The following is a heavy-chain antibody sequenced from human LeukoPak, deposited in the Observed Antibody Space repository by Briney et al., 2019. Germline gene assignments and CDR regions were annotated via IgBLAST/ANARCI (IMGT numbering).Heavy chain of an antibody. D-gene: IGHD2-15*01. V-gene: IGHV4-4*07. CDR2: KYARGSS. CDR1: GGSISNYY. Sequence: SETLSLTCTVSGGSISNYYWSWIRQPAGKGLEWIGRKYARGSSNYNPPVQSRATMSVDTSKNQFSLKLRSVTAADTAVYYCARGRYCSADICTGGDSFDIWGQGTMVSVPP. J-gene: IGHJ3*02. CDR3: ARGRYCSADICTGGDSFDI.